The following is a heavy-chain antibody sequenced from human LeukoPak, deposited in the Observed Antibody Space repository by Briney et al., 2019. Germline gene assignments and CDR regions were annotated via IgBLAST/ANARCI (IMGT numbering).Heavy chain of an antibody. D-gene: IGHD3-22*01. CDR1: GYTFTGYY. J-gene: IGHJ5*02. CDR3: ARGWVYYDSSGLPIMS. V-gene: IGHV1-2*06. CDR2: INPNSGGT. Sequence: ASVKVSCKASGYTFTGYYMNWVRQAPGQGLEWMGRINPNSGGTNYAQKFQGRVTMTRDTSISTAYMELSRLRSDDTAVYYCARGWVYYDSSGLPIMSWGQGTLVTVSS.